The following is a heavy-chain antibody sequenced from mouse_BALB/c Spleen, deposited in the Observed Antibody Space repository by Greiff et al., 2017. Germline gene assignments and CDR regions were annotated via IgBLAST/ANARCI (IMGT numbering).Heavy chain of an antibody. Sequence: EVKLVESGGGLVQPGGSRKLSCAASGFTFSSFGMHWVRQAPEKGLEWVAYISSGSSTIYYADTVKGRFTISRDNPKNTLFLQMTSLRSEDTAMYYCARSGGYYYAMDYWGQGTSVTVSS. D-gene: IGHD3-1*01. J-gene: IGHJ4*01. CDR1: GFTFSSFG. V-gene: IGHV5-17*02. CDR2: ISSGSSTI. CDR3: ARSGGYYYAMDY.